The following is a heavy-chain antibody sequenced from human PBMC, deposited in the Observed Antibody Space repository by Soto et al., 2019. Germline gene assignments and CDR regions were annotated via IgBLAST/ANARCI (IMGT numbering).Heavy chain of an antibody. D-gene: IGHD4-17*01. V-gene: IGHV3-23*01. CDR1: GFTFSSYA. Sequence: EVQLLESGGGLVQPGGSLRLSCAASGFTFSSYAMSWVRQAPGKGLEWVSAISGSGGSTYYADSVKGRFTSSRDNSKHTLYLQMNSVRAEDTAVYYCAKDWTTVVTQFDYWGQGTLVTVSS. J-gene: IGHJ4*02. CDR3: AKDWTTVVTQFDY. CDR2: ISGSGGST.